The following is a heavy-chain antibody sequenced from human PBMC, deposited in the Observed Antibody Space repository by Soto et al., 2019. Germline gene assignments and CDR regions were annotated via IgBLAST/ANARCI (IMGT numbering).Heavy chain of an antibody. D-gene: IGHD3-22*01. J-gene: IGHJ6*02. CDR3: ARIAHYYDSSGLMDV. V-gene: IGHV5-10-1*01. CDR1: GYSFTSYW. CDR2: IDPSDSYT. Sequence: PWESLKISCKGSGYSFTSYWISWVRQMPGKGLEWMGRIDPSDSYTNYSPSFQGHVTISADKSISTAYLQWSSLKASDTAMYYCARIAHYYDSSGLMDVCGQGTTVTVSS.